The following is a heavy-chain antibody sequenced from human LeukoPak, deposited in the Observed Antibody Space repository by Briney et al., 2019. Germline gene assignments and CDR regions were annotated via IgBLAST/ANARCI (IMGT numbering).Heavy chain of an antibody. CDR1: GFTFSSYA. Sequence: GGSLRLSCAASGFTFSSYAMSWVRQAPGKGLEWVSGISGSGGSTYYADSVKGRFTISRDTSKNTLYLQMNTLRAEDTAVYYCAKEGGSSTWYDGWFDPWGQGTLVTVSS. V-gene: IGHV3-23*01. CDR2: ISGSGGST. CDR3: AKEGGSSTWYDGWFDP. J-gene: IGHJ5*02. D-gene: IGHD6-13*01.